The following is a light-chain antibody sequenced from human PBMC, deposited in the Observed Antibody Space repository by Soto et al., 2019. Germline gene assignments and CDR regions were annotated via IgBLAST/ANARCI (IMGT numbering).Light chain of an antibody. V-gene: IGLV2-14*03. J-gene: IGLJ2*01. CDR2: DVR. CDR3: SSYTSNNTVI. CDR1: SSDVGGYNY. Sequence: QSALTQPASVSGSPGQSITISCTGTSSDVGGYNYISWYQQHPGKAPKFIIYDVRNRPSGVSNRFSGSRSGNTASLTISGLQAEDEAAYYCSSYTSNNTVIFGGGTKLTVL.